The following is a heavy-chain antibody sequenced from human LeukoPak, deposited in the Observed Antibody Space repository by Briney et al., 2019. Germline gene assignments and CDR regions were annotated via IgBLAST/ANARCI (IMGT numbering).Heavy chain of an antibody. J-gene: IGHJ6*02. V-gene: IGHV1-69*01. D-gene: IGHD5-18*01. CDR1: GGTFSSYA. Sequence: ASVKVSCKASGGTFSSYAISWVRQAPGQGLEWMGGIIAIFGTANYAQKFQGRVTITADESTSTAYMELSSLRSEDTAVYYCAREKGGYSYGTDYYYYGMDVWGQGTTVTVSS. CDR3: AREKGGYSYGTDYYYYGMDV. CDR2: IIAIFGTA.